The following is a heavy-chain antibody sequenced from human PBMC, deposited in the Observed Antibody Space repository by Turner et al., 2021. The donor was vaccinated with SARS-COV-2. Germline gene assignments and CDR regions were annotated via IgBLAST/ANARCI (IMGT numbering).Heavy chain of an antibody. CDR3: AKTIGSYYDSSGYYQYFDY. V-gene: IGHV3-30*18. D-gene: IGHD3-22*01. CDR2: RSYDGSNK. Sequence: QVQLVQSGGGEVQAGRPLRLSCAASGFTFSSYGMHWVRQAPGKVLAWVALRSYDGSNKYYADSVKDRFTISRDNSKNTLYLQMNSLRAEDTAVYYCAKTIGSYYDSSGYYQYFDYWGQGTLVTVSS. J-gene: IGHJ4*02. CDR1: GFTFSSYG.